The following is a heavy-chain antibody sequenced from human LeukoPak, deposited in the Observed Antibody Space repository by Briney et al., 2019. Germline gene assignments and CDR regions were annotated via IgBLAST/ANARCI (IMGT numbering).Heavy chain of an antibody. J-gene: IGHJ6*03. V-gene: IGHV4-39*07. CDR1: GGSISSSSYY. Sequence: SETLSLTCTVSGGSISSSSYYWGWIRQPPGKGLERIGSIHYSGSTYYNPSLQSRVTISIDTSKNQFSLKLRFVTAADTAVYYCARVRCSGGSCPYYYYYYYMDVWGKGTTVTVSS. D-gene: IGHD2-15*01. CDR3: ARVRCSGGSCPYYYYYYYMDV. CDR2: IHYSGST.